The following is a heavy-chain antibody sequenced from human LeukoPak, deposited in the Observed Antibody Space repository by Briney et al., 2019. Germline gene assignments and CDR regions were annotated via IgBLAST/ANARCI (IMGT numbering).Heavy chain of an antibody. J-gene: IGHJ4*02. CDR1: GFTFSSYA. CDR2: ISYDGGNK. Sequence: QSGGSLRLSCAASGFTFSSYAMHWVRQAPGKGLEWVAVISYDGGNKYYADSVKGRFTISRDNSKNTLYLQMNSLRAEDTAVYYCARDRVGATDYFDYWGQGTLVTVSS. V-gene: IGHV3-30-3*01. D-gene: IGHD1-26*01. CDR3: ARDRVGATDYFDY.